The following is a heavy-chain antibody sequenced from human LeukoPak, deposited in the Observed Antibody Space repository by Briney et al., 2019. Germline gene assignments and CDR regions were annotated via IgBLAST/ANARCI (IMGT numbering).Heavy chain of an antibody. V-gene: IGHV3-30*02. Sequence: PGGSLRLSCAASGFTFSSYGMNWVRQAPGKGLEWVSYIRNSGSNKYYADSVKGRFTISRDNTKNTLYLQMNSLRAEATAVYYCAKDLSVPGCAPGEHIDTFYIAGEGKMVSVSS. CDR1: GFTFSSYG. J-gene: IGHJ3*02. CDR2: IRNSGSNK. CDR3: AKDLSVPGCAPGEHIDTFYI. D-gene: IGHD3-16*01.